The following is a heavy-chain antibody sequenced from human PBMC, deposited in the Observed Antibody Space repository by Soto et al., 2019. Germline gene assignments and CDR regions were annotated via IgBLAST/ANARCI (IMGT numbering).Heavy chain of an antibody. CDR1: GFTFSSYG. Sequence: QVQLVESGGGVVQPGRSLRLSCAASGFTFSSYGMHWVRQAPGKGLEWVAVISYDGRSKYYADSVKGRFAISRDNSKNRLYLQMNSLRAEDTAVYYCATSTARFYYYYMDVWGKGSTVTVSS. CDR3: ATSTARFYYYYMDV. V-gene: IGHV3-30*03. CDR2: ISYDGRSK. J-gene: IGHJ6*03. D-gene: IGHD6-6*01.